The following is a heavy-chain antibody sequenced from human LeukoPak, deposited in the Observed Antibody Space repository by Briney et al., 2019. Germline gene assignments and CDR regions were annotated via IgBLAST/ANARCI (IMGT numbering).Heavy chain of an antibody. D-gene: IGHD3-22*01. V-gene: IGHV3-30*02. CDR1: GFTFSSYG. J-gene: IGHJ4*02. CDR2: IRYDGSNK. CDR3: AKERNYYDSSGYYSLMDY. Sequence: GGSLRLSCAASGFTFSSYGMHWVRQAPGKGLEWVAFIRYDGSNKYYADSVKGRFTISRDNSKNTLYLQMNSLRAEDTAVYYCAKERNYYDSSGYYSLMDYWGQGTLVTVSS.